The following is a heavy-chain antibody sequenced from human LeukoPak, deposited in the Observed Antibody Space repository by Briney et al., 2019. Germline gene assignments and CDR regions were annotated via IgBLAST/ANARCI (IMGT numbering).Heavy chain of an antibody. CDR2: INPNSGGT. CDR1: GYTFTNYG. Sequence: ASVKVSCKASGYTFTNYGVSWVRQAPGQGLEWMGWINPNSGGTNHAQKFQGRVTMTRDTSINTAYMELSRLRSDDTAMYYCARGGLPHFYYYMDVWGKGTTVTISS. J-gene: IGHJ6*03. CDR3: ARGGLPHFYYYMDV. V-gene: IGHV1-2*02.